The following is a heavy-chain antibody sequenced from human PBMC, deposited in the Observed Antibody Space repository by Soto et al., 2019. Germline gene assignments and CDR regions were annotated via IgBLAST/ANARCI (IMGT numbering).Heavy chain of an antibody. CDR1: GGTFSSYA. CDR3: ARAFIGLCSSTSCANNNYCYGMDV. D-gene: IGHD2-2*01. J-gene: IGHJ6*01. Sequence: GASVKVSCKASGGTFSSYAISWVRQAPGQGLEWMGGIIPIFGTANYAQKFQGRVTITADESTSTAYMELSSPRSEDTAVYYCARAFIGLCSSTSCANNNYCYGMDVGGQGTTVTVS. CDR2: IIPIFGTA. V-gene: IGHV1-69*13.